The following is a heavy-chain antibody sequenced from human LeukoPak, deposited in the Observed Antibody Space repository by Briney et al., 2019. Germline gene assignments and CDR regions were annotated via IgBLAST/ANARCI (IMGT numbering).Heavy chain of an antibody. CDR3: AKRFCSATRCFHFDY. CDR1: GLTFAGYD. D-gene: IGHD2-2*01. Sequence: GGSLRLSCAASGLTFAGYDMSWVRQAPGKGLEWVSTISASGDNTYYAGSVKGRFTISRDNSKNTLYLQMDSLRAEDTAVYYCAKRFCSATRCFHFDYWGQGTLVTVSS. J-gene: IGHJ4*02. CDR2: ISASGDNT. V-gene: IGHV3-23*01.